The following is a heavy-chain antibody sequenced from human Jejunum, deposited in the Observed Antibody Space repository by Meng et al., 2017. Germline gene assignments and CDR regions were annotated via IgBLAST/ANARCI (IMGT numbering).Heavy chain of an antibody. CDR2: IYNGGNT. V-gene: IGHV4-4*02. Sequence: QVQLQESGPGLVKPSGTLSLTCAVSGGYINKENWWSWVRQSPERGLEWIGEIYNGGNTNYIPSLNRRVTMSVDESTNQMSLKLTSVTAADTAVYYCVRGEFAMLARFDFWGQGILVTVSS. J-gene: IGHJ4*02. CDR3: VRGEFAMLARFDF. D-gene: IGHD2-2*01. CDR1: GGYINKENW.